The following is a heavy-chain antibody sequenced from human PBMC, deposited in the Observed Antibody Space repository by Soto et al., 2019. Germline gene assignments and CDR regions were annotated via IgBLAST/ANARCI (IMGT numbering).Heavy chain of an antibody. V-gene: IGHV4-31*03. CDR2: IYYSGST. Sequence: SETLSLTCTVSGGSISSGGYYWSWIRQHPGKGLEWIGYIYYSGSTNYNPSLKSRVTISVDTSKNQFSLKLSSVTPADTAVYYCTRAPVSGSYCFDFWGQGTPVTVSS. CDR3: TRAPVSGSYCFDF. D-gene: IGHD1-26*01. J-gene: IGHJ4*02. CDR1: GGSISSGGYY.